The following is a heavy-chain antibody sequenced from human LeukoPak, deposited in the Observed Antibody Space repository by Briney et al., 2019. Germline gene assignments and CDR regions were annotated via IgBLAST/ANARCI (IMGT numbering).Heavy chain of an antibody. D-gene: IGHD2-2*01. CDR3: ARGCSSTSCYFDY. J-gene: IGHJ4*02. V-gene: IGHV1-2*04. CDR1: GYTFTGYY. CDR2: INPNSGGT. Sequence: VSVKVSCKASGYTFTGYYMHWVRQAPGQGLEWMGWINPNSGGTNYAQKFQGWVTMTRDTSISTAYMELSRLRSDDTAVYYCARGCSSTSCYFDYWGQGTLVTVSS.